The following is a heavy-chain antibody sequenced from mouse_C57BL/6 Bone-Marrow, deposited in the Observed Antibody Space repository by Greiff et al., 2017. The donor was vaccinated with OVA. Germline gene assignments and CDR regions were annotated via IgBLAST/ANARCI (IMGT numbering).Heavy chain of an antibody. CDR1: GYTFTSYW. CDR3: ARWGPQLGGYFDY. D-gene: IGHD4-1*02. J-gene: IGHJ2*01. CDR2: IYPGSGST. Sequence: VQLQQPGAELVKPGASVKMSCKASGYTFTSYWITWVKQRPGQGLEWIGDIYPGSGSTNYNEKFKSKATLTVDTSSSTAYMQLSSLTSEDSAVYYCARWGPQLGGYFDYWGQGTTLTVSS. V-gene: IGHV1-55*01.